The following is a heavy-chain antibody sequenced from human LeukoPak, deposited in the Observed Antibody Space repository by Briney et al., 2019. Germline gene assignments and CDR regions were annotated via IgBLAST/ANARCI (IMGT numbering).Heavy chain of an antibody. CDR1: GFTFSSYG. J-gene: IGHJ1*01. D-gene: IGHD6-13*01. Sequence: GGSLRLSCAASGFTFSSYGMHRVRQAPGKGLEWVAFIRYDGSNKYYADSVKGRFTISRDNSKNTLYLQMNSLRAEDTAVYYCAKGDVGYSSSWYEARGSEYFQYWGQGTLVTVSS. CDR3: AKGDVGYSSSWYEARGSEYFQY. CDR2: IRYDGSNK. V-gene: IGHV3-30*02.